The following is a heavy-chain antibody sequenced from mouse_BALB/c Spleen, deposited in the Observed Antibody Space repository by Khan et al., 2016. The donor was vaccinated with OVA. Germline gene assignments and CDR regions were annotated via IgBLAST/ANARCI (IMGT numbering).Heavy chain of an antibody. J-gene: IGHJ3*01. CDR1: GYTFTSYY. CDR3: TRSGYGTLAY. Sequence: QVQLQQSGAELVKPGASVRLSCKASGYTFTSYYLYWVKQRPGQGLEWIGDINPRNGGTNFNEKFKSKATLTVDKSSSTAYMQLSSLTSEYSAVYYFTRSGYGTLAYWGQGTLVTGAA. D-gene: IGHD2-1*01. V-gene: IGHV1S81*02. CDR2: INPRNGGT.